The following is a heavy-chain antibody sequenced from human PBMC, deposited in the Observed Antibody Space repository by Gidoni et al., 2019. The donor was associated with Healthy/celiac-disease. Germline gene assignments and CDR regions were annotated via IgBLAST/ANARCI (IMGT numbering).Heavy chain of an antibody. CDR3: AKDVGYNWNPGGFDY. CDR2: ISGSGGST. Sequence: EVQLLESGGGLVQPGGSLRLSCEASGFTFTSYAMSWVRQAPGKGLEWVSAISGSGGSTYYADSVKGRFTISRDNSKNTLYLQMNSLRAEDTAVYYCAKDVGYNWNPGGFDYWGQGTLVTVSS. V-gene: IGHV3-23*01. D-gene: IGHD1-20*01. J-gene: IGHJ4*02. CDR1: GFTFTSYA.